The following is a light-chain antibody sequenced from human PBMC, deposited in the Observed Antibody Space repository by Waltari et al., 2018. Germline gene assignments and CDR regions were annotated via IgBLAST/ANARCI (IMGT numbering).Light chain of an antibody. J-gene: IGKJ4*01. Sequence: DIVMTQSPDSLAVPLGERATINCNSSRRFLYSTQNKDNLAGYPQKPGQPPKLRIYWASTRESGVPDRFSGSGSGTDFTLTISSLQAEDVAVYYCQQYYSTPLTFGGGTKVEIK. CDR2: WAS. CDR1: RRFLYSTQNKDN. CDR3: QQYYSTPLT. V-gene: IGKV4-1*01.